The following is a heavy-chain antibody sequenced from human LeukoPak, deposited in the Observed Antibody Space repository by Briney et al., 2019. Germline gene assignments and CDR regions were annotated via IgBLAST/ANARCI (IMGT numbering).Heavy chain of an antibody. J-gene: IGHJ4*02. CDR1: GGSISSGSYY. CDR2: IYTSGST. D-gene: IGHD2-15*01. V-gene: IGHV4-61*02. CDR3: ARDGGGE. Sequence: SETLSLTCTVSGGSISSGSYYWSWIRQPAGKGLEWIGRIYTSGSTNYNPSLKSRVTISVDTSKNQFSLKLSSVTAADTAVYYCARDGGGEWGQGTLVTVSS.